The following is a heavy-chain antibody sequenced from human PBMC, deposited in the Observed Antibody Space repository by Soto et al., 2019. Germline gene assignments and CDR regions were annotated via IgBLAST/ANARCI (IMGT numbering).Heavy chain of an antibody. CDR2: IYYSGST. J-gene: IGHJ4*02. V-gene: IGHV4-30-4*01. CDR3: ARFEGSYRYWSDCFHY. CDR1: GGSISSGDYY. Sequence: SEPLSLTFTVSGGSISSGDYYWSWIRQPPGKGLEWIGYIYYSGSTYYNPSLKSRVTISVDTSKNQFSLKLSSVTAADTAVYYCARFEGSYRYWSDCFHYWGQGTLVTVSS. D-gene: IGHD3-16*02.